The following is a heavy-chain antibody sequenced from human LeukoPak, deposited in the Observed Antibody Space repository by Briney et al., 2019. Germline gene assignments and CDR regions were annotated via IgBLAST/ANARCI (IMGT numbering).Heavy chain of an antibody. CDR3: ARTGYYDSSGYSPFDY. CDR2: IKVVGSEK. Sequence: GGSLRLSCAASGFRFSRYWMSWIRQAPGKGLEWVSNIKVVGSEKDYVDSVKGRFTISRDNAKTSLYLQMNSLRAEDTAVYYCARTGYYDSSGYSPFDYWGQGTLVTVSS. CDR1: GFRFSRYW. V-gene: IGHV3-7*03. J-gene: IGHJ4*02. D-gene: IGHD3-22*01.